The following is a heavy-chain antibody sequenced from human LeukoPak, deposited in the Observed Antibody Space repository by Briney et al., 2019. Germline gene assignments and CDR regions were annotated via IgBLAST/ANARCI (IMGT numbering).Heavy chain of an antibody. CDR2: ISSSGRTV. D-gene: IGHD5-12*01. CDR3: ARGGGYDSFDY. V-gene: IGHV3-11*01. CDR1: GFTFSDYY. J-gene: IGHJ4*02. Sequence: PGGSLRLSCAASGFTFSDYYISWIRQAPGKGLEWISYISSSGRTVDQADSVKGRITTSRDNAKNSVYLQMNSLRADDTAVYYCARGGGYDSFDYWGQGTQVTVSS.